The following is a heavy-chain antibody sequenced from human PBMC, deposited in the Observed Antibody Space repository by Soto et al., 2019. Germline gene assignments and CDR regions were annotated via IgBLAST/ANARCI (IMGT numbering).Heavy chain of an antibody. Sequence: APVKVSCKASGYTFTSYGISWVRLTPGQGLEWMGWISAYNGNTNYAQKPQGRVTMTTDTPTSTDYMELRSLRSDDLAVYYCARIGWYYFEFWRKGTLVTGSS. CDR2: ISAYNGNT. CDR1: GYTFTSYG. CDR3: ARIGWYYFEF. J-gene: IGHJ4*02. D-gene: IGHD2-15*01. V-gene: IGHV1-18*03.